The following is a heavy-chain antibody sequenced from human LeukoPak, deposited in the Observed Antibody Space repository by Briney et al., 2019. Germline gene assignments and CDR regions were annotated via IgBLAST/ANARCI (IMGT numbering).Heavy chain of an antibody. D-gene: IGHD2-15*01. Sequence: GGCLRLSCTPSGFMFSRLGMQWVRQAPGEGLEWVAMIWHDGSVEEYADSVKGRFTISRDNSQNTLYLQMNSLRHDDTAVSGFAKEGDQFRGYRDAWGKRTAVTVSS. V-gene: IGHV3-33*06. J-gene: IGHJ6*01. CDR2: IWHDGSVE. CDR3: AKEGDQFRGYRDA. CDR1: GFMFSRLG.